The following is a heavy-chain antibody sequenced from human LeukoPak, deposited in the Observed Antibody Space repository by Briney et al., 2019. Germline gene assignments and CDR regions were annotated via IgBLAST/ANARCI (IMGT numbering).Heavy chain of an antibody. CDR2: INPNSGGT. Sequence: ASVKVSCKASGYTFTGYYMHWERQAPGQGLEWMGWINPNSGGTNYAQKFQGRVTMTRDTSISTAYMELSRLRSDDTAVYYCARDPTMITFGGVIEPDAFDIWGQGTMVTVSS. D-gene: IGHD3-16*02. CDR3: ARDPTMITFGGVIEPDAFDI. J-gene: IGHJ3*02. V-gene: IGHV1-2*02. CDR1: GYTFTGYY.